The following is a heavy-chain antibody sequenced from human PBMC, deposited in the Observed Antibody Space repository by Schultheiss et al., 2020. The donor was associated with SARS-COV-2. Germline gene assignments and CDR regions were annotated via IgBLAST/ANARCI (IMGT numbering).Heavy chain of an antibody. CDR3: AQDTPDSPDTS. D-gene: IGHD1-14*01. CDR1: GGTFSSYT. CDR2: IIPIFGTA. J-gene: IGHJ5*02. Sequence: SVKVSCKASGGTFSSYTISWVRQAPGQGLEWMGRIIPIFGTANYAQKFQGRVTMTRDTSISTAYMELSSLRSDDTALYYCAQDTPDSPDTSWGQGTQVTVSS. V-gene: IGHV1-69*08.